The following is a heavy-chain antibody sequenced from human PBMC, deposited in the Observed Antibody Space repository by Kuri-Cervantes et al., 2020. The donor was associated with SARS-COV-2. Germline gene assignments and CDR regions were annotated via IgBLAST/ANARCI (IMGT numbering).Heavy chain of an antibody. CDR1: GGSFSSGDYY. D-gene: IGHD2-2*02. CDR3: AKESTYTFDI. CDR2: ISYSGNT. J-gene: IGHJ3*02. V-gene: IGHV4-61*08. Sequence: SETLSLTCTVSGGSFSSGDYYWSWIRQPPGKGLEWIGYISYSGNTNYNPSLKSRVPISVDTSKNQFSLRQSSVTAADTAVYYCAKESTYTFDIWGQGTLVTVSS.